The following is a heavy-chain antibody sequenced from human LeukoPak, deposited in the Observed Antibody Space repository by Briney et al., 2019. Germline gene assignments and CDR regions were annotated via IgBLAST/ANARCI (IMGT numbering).Heavy chain of an antibody. D-gene: IGHD3-10*01. CDR2: VRHDGTNE. Sequence: AGGSLRLSCAASGFIFSSYGMHWVRQAPGKGLEWVAFVRHDGTNEDYADSVRGRFTVSRDNSKNTLYLQLNGLKTEDTAVYHCVKGPSVDLGVMVCDNWGQGTQVTVSS. V-gene: IGHV3-30*02. CDR1: GFIFSSYG. CDR3: VKGPSVDLGVMVCDN. J-gene: IGHJ1*01.